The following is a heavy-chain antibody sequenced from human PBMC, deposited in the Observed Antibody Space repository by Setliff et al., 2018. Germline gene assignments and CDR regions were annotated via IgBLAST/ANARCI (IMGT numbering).Heavy chain of an antibody. CDR1: GFTFSNAW. D-gene: IGHD4-17*01. CDR2: IKRKTDGGTA. J-gene: IGHJ6*02. Sequence: GGSLRLSCAASGFTFSNAWMTWVRQAPGKGLEWVGRIKRKTDGGTADYAAPVKGRFTISRDDSKNTLYLQMNSLKTEDTAVYYCTTDNAGVNGDYADYYYYYGLDVWGQGTTVTVSS. V-gene: IGHV3-15*01. CDR3: TTDNAGVNGDYADYYYYYGLDV.